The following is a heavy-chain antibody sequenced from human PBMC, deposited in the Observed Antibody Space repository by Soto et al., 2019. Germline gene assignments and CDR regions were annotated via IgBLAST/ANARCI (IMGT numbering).Heavy chain of an antibody. CDR2: IYWNDDK. J-gene: IGHJ4*02. CDR1: GFSLSTSGLG. V-gene: IGHV2-5*01. CDR3: AHRPSCWCFFDY. Sequence: QITLKESGPTLVRPTQTLTLTCTFSGFSLSTSGLGVGWIRQPPGKALEWLAHIYWNDDKRYSTSLKARLTITKDTANNNVVLTMTNMDPVDTATYFCAHRPSCWCFFDYWGQGTLVTVSS. D-gene: IGHD6-19*01.